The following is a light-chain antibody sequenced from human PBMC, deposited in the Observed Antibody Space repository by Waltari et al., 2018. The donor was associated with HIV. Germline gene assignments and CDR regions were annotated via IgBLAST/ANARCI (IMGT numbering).Light chain of an antibody. CDR2: DKD. J-gene: IGLJ3*02. CDR1: RSNIVSNY. Sequence: QSVLTQPPSVSAALGQKVTISCSGSRSNIVSNYVSWYQQLPGTAPKLVIYDKDKRPSGIPDRFSGAKSGTSATLGITGLLTGDEADYYCGTWDASLRTEVFGGGTKLTVL. V-gene: IGLV1-51*01. CDR3: GTWDASLRTEV.